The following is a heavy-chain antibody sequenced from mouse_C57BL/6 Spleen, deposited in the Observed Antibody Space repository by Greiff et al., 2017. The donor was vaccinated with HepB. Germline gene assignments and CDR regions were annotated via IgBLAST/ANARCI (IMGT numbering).Heavy chain of an antibody. CDR1: EYEFPSHD. J-gene: IGHJ3*01. CDR2: INSDGGST. V-gene: IGHV5-2*01. D-gene: IGHD2-4*01. Sequence: EVKLVESGGGLVQPGESLKLSCESNEYEFPSHDMSWVRKTPEKRLELVAAINSDGGSTYYPDTMERQFIISRDNTKKTLYLQMSSLRSEDTALYYCARRTPLYYDYTWFAYWGQGTLVTVSA. CDR3: ARRTPLYYDYTWFAY.